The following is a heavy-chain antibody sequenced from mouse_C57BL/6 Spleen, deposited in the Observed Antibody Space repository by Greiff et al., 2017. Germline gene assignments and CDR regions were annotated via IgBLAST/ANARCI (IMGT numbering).Heavy chain of an antibody. CDR3: ARERSYYDYDGYYAMDY. CDR1: GFTFSSYA. CDR2: ISDGGSYT. D-gene: IGHD2-4*01. Sequence: EVQLVESGGGLVKPGGSLKLSCAASGFTFSSYAMSWVRQTPEKRLEWVATISDGGSYTYYPDNVKGRFTISRDNAKNNLYLQMRHLKSEDTAMYYCARERSYYDYDGYYAMDYWGQGTSVTVSS. J-gene: IGHJ4*01. V-gene: IGHV5-4*01.